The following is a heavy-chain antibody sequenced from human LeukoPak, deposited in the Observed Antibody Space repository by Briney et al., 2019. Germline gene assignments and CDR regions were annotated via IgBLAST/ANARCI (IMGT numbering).Heavy chain of an antibody. D-gene: IGHD6-13*01. CDR3: ARRRYSSSWYIWFDP. CDR1: GGSISSGDYY. Sequence: SETLSLTCTVSGGSISSGDYYWSWIRQPPGKGLEWIGYIYYSGSTYYNPSLKSRATISVDTSKNQFSLKLSSVTAADTAVYYCARRRYSSSWYIWFDPWGQGTLVTVSS. CDR2: IYYSGST. V-gene: IGHV4-30-4*08. J-gene: IGHJ5*02.